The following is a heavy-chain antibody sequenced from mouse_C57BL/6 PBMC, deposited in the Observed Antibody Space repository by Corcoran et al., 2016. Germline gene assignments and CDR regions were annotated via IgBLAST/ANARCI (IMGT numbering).Heavy chain of an antibody. J-gene: IGHJ2*01. Sequence: QIQLVQSGPELKKPGETVKISCKASGYTFTTYGMSWVKQAPGKGLKWMGWINTYSGVPTYAADFKGRFAFSLETYASTDYLPINNLKNEDTATYFWARTRPSPFDYCGQGTTLTVAS. CDR3: ARTRPSPFDY. V-gene: IGHV9-3*01. CDR1: GYTFTTYG. CDR2: INTYSGVP.